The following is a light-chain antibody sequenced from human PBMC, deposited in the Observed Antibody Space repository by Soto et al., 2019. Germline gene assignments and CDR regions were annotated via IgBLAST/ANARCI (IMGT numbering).Light chain of an antibody. Sequence: ETGMTQSPATLSVSPGERVTLSCRASQSININLAWYQQKSGQAPRLLIYGASTRATGLPARFSGSGSGTDFTLTISRLEPEDFAVYYCQLYGSSPWMFGQVTKADIK. CDR2: GAS. CDR1: QSININ. V-gene: IGKV3-15*01. CDR3: QLYGSSPWM. J-gene: IGKJ1*01.